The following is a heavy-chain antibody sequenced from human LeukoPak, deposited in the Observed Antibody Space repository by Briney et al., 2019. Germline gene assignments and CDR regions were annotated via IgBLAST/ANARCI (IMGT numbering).Heavy chain of an antibody. D-gene: IGHD6-13*01. J-gene: IGHJ5*02. CDR1: GYTFTGYY. CDR2: INPNSGGT. Sequence: ASVKVSCKASGYTFTGYYMHWVRQAPGQGLEWMGRINPNSGGTNYAQKFQGRVTMTRNTSISTAYMELSSLRSEDTAVYYCATQRGLRRQQLRLWEPRPRWFDPWGQGTLVTVSS. V-gene: IGHV1-2*06. CDR3: ATQRGLRRQQLRLWEPRPRWFDP.